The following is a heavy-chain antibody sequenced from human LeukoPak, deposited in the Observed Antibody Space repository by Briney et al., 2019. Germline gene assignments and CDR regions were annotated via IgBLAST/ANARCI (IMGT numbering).Heavy chain of an antibody. V-gene: IGHV4-59*01. CDR2: IYYSGST. J-gene: IGHJ4*02. CDR1: GGSISSYY. CDR3: ARSVGATYASHFDY. D-gene: IGHD1-26*01. Sequence: SETLSLTCTVSGGSISSYYWSWIRQPPGKGLEWIGYIYYSGSTNYNPSLKSRVTISVDTSKNQFSLKLSSVTAADAAVYYCARSVGATYASHFDYWGQGTLVTVSS.